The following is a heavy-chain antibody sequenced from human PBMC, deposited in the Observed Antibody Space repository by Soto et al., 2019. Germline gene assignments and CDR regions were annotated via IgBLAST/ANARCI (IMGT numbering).Heavy chain of an antibody. CDR1: GYTFITYN. CDR2: MNPNSGNT. CDR3: LRYGVAATY. Sequence: ASVKVSCKASGYTFITYNINWVRQPTGQGLEWMGWMNPNSGNTGYAQKFQDRITLTRDTSINTAYMELSSLRSDDTAVYFCLRYGVAATYWGQGTQVTVSS. V-gene: IGHV1-8*01. D-gene: IGHD2-8*01. J-gene: IGHJ4*02.